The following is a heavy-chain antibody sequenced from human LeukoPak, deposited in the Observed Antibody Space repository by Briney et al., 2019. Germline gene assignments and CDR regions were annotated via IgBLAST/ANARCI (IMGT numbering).Heavy chain of an antibody. CDR1: GYTFTSYY. D-gene: IGHD1-26*01. J-gene: IGHJ5*02. CDR3: ARDNSVGDNAWWFDP. Sequence: SVNVSCKASGYTFTSYYMHWVRQAPGQGREGMGLINPTGGSTGYAQKFQGRVTMTRDMSTSTDYMELSSLRSEDTAIYYCARDNSVGDNAWWFDPWGQGTLVTVSS. CDR2: INPTGGST. V-gene: IGHV1-46*01.